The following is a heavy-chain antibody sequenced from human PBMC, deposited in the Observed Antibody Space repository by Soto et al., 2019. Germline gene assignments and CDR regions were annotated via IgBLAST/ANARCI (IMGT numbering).Heavy chain of an antibody. D-gene: IGHD3-10*01. Sequence: PGGSLRLSCAASGFTVSSNYMSWVRQAPGKGLEWVSVIYSGGSTYYADSVKGRFTISRDNSKNTLYLQMSSLRAEDTAVYYCASDRNMIRGVISYWGQGTLVTVSS. CDR3: ASDRNMIRGVISY. V-gene: IGHV3-66*01. CDR2: IYSGGST. CDR1: GFTVSSNY. J-gene: IGHJ4*02.